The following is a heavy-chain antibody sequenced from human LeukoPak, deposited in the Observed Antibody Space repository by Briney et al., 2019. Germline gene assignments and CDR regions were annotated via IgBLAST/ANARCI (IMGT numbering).Heavy chain of an antibody. CDR1: GGTFSSYA. D-gene: IGHD2-2*01. V-gene: IGHV1-69*01. Sequence: ASVKVSCKASGGTFSSYAISWVRQAPGQGLEWMGGIIPIFGTANYAQKFQGRVTITADESTSTAYMELSSLRSEDTAVYYCAGNLGYCSSTSCPPHYYFDYWGQGTLVTVSS. CDR2: IIPIFGTA. CDR3: AGNLGYCSSTSCPPHYYFDY. J-gene: IGHJ4*02.